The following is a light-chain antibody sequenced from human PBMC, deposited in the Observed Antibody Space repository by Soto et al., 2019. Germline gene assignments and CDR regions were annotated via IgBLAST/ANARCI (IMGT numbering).Light chain of an antibody. Sequence: QSVLTQPASVSGSPGQSITISCTGTSSDVGGYDYVSWYQLHPGKAPKLMVFEVSNRPSGVSYRFSGSKSGNTASLTISGLHAEDEADYYCCSYAHTSRVFGGGTKLTVL. CDR2: EVS. J-gene: IGLJ3*02. V-gene: IGLV2-14*01. CDR1: SSDVGGYDY. CDR3: CSYAHTSRV.